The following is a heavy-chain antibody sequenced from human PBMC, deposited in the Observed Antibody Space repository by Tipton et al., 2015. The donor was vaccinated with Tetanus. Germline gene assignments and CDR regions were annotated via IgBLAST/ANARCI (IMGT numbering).Heavy chain of an antibody. J-gene: IGHJ4*02. CDR3: ARGSRYYFDY. Sequence: TLSLTCTVSVGSISSGDYYWSWVRQSPGEGLERIGHIYKSGNTYYKPSLKSRVTISVDTSKNQFSLMLTSVTAADTAVYYCARGSRYYFDYWGPGTLVTVSS. CDR1: VGSISSGDYY. V-gene: IGHV4-30-4*01. CDR2: IYKSGNT.